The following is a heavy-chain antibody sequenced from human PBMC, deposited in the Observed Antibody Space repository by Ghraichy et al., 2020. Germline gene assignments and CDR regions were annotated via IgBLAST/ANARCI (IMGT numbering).Heavy chain of an antibody. CDR2: INHSGST. CDR3: ARGRSGYDFWSGYPGI. Sequence: SETLSLTCAVYGGSFSGYYWSWIRQPPGKGLEWIGEINHSGSTNYNPSLKSRVTISVATSKNQFSLKLSSVTAADTAVYYCARGRSGYDFWSGYPGIWGQGTMVTVSS. J-gene: IGHJ3*02. D-gene: IGHD3-3*01. CDR1: GGSFSGYY. V-gene: IGHV4-34*01.